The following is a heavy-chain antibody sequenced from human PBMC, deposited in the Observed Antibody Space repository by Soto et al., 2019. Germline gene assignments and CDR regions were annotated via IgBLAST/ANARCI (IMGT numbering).Heavy chain of an antibody. J-gene: IGHJ6*03. CDR3: ARVVPAAGQYYYYYYMDV. CDR2: ISSSSSTI. CDR1: GFTFSSYS. Sequence: EVQLVESGGGLVQPGGSLRLSCAASGFTFSSYSMNWVRQAPGKGLEWVSYISSSSSTIYYADSVKGRFTISRDNAKNSLFLLIISRIAEDTAVYYCARVVPAAGQYYYYYYMDVWGKGTTVTVSS. V-gene: IGHV3-48*01. D-gene: IGHD2-2*01.